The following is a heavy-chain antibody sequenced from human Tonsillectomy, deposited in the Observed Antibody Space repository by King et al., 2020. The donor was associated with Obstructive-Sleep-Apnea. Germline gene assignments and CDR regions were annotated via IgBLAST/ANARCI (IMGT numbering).Heavy chain of an antibody. CDR1: GGSINTTSYY. V-gene: IGHV4-39*01. D-gene: IGHD6-13*01. CDR2: IYYSGNT. Sequence: QLQESGPGLVKPSETLSLTCIVSGGSINTTSYYWGWVRQPPGKGLEWIGSIYYSGNTYYNSSLKSRVTISIDPSKNQFSLSLSSVTATDTAVYYCEGGYSWSGNWGQGTLVTVSS. CDR3: EGGYSWSGN. J-gene: IGHJ4*02.